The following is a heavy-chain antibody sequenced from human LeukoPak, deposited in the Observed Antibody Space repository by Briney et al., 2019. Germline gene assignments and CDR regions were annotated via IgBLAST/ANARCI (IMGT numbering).Heavy chain of an antibody. CDR1: GITFRNYW. CDR2: IKEDGSDK. CDR3: HQPVTLPA. V-gene: IGHV3-7*01. D-gene: IGHD2-2*01. Sequence: PGGSLRLSCVVSGITFRNYWMSWVRQAPGKGLEWVAFIKEDGSDKHDVDSVKGRFTISRDNAQNSLYLQMNNLRAEDTAVYFCHQPVTLPAWGQGTLVTVSS. J-gene: IGHJ5*02.